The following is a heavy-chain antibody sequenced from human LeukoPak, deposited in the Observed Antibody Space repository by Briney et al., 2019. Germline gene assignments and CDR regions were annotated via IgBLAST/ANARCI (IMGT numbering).Heavy chain of an antibody. V-gene: IGHV4-30-2*01. D-gene: IGHD3-3*01. Sequence: KPSQTLSLTCAVSGGSISSGGYSWSWIRQPPGKGLEWIGYIYHSGSTYYNPSLKSRVTISVDRSKNQFSLKLSSVTAADTAVYYCARGFVLRFLEWPIFDYWGQGTLVTVSS. J-gene: IGHJ4*02. CDR2: IYHSGST. CDR1: GGSISSGGYS. CDR3: ARGFVLRFLEWPIFDY.